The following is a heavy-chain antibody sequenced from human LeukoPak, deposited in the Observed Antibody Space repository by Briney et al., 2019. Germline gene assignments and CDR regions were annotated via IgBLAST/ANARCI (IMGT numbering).Heavy chain of an antibody. CDR3: AKGYCSSTSCLKTD. Sequence: GGSLRLSCAASGFTFSSYAMHWVRQAPGKGLEWVAVISYDGINKYYADSVKGRFTISRDNSKNTLFLQMNSLRVEDTAVYYCAKGYCSSTSCLKTDWGQGTLVTVSS. D-gene: IGHD2-2*01. V-gene: IGHV3-30*18. J-gene: IGHJ4*02. CDR1: GFTFSSYA. CDR2: ISYDGINK.